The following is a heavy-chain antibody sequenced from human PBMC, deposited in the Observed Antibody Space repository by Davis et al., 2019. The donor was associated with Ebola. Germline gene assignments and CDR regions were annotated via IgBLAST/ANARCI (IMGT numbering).Heavy chain of an antibody. J-gene: IGHJ6*04. CDR2: INAGNGNT. CDR1: GYTFTSYA. V-gene: IGHV1-3*01. D-gene: IGHD6-6*01. Sequence: ASVKVSCKASGYTFTSYAMHWVRQAPGQRLEWMGWINAGNGNTKYSQKFKGRVTITRDTSASTAYMELSSLRSEDTAVYYCARDWIAARPFYYGMDVWGKGTTVTVSS. CDR3: ARDWIAARPFYYGMDV.